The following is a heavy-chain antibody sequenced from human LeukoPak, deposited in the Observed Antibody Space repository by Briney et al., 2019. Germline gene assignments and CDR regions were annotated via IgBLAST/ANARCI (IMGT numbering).Heavy chain of an antibody. D-gene: IGHD2-15*01. CDR1: GFTFSSSA. CDR2: ISASGAGT. Sequence: GGSLRLSCAASGFTFSSSAMSWVRQAPGKGLEWVSTISASGAGTYYTDSVKGRFTISRDNSKNTLSLQMNSLRAEDTALYYCAKAGGYCSGGSCYPNWFDSWGQGTPVTVSS. CDR3: AKAGGYCSGGSCYPNWFDS. V-gene: IGHV3-23*01. J-gene: IGHJ5*01.